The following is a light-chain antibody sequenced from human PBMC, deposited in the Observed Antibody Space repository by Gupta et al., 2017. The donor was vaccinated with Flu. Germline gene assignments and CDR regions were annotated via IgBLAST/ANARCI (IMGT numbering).Light chain of an antibody. CDR1: QTINNY. CDR3: QQSYTTPYT. Sequence: DIHMTQSPSSLSASIGDRVTITCRASQTINNYLNWYQQKPGKAPKFLIYAATRLQHGVTSRFSGSGSGTDFTLTISRPQPEDIETYYCQQSYTTPYTFGQGTKLEIK. CDR2: AAT. V-gene: IGKV1-39*01. J-gene: IGKJ2*01.